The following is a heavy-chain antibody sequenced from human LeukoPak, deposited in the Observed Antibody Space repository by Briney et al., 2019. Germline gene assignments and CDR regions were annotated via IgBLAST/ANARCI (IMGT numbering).Heavy chain of an antibody. V-gene: IGHV4-59*02. CDR2: IYSSGST. CDR3: AREIVMIRGVITDAFDV. Sequence: SETLSFTCTVSGDSATSFYWSWIRQPPGKGLEWIGYIYSSGSTDFNPSLKSRVSMSVDTSKNQVNLNLSSVTTADTAVYYCAREIVMIRGVITDAFDVWGHGTRVTVSS. D-gene: IGHD3-10*01. J-gene: IGHJ3*01. CDR1: GDSATSFY.